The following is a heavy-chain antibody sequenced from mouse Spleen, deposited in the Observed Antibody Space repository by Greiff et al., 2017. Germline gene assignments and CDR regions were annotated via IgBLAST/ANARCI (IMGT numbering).Heavy chain of an antibody. V-gene: IGHV14-3*01. CDR3: ARDGYYPPWYFDV. Sequence: VQLKQSVAELVRPGASVKLSCTASGFTIKNTYMHWVKQRPEQGLEWIGRLDPANGNTKYAPKFQGKATITADTSSNTAYLQLSSLTSEDTAIYDCARDGYYPPWYFDVWGAGTTVTVSS. J-gene: IGHJ1*01. D-gene: IGHD2-3*01. CDR1: GFTIKNTY. CDR2: LDPANGNT.